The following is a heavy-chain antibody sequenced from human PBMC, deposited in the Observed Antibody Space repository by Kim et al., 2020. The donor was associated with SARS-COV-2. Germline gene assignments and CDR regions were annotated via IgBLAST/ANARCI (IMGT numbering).Heavy chain of an antibody. D-gene: IGHD6-6*01. V-gene: IGHV3-33*06. CDR3: AKSLSSSSGGMDV. J-gene: IGHJ6*02. Sequence: ADPVKGRFTISRDNSKNTLYLQMNSRRAEDTAVYYCAKSLSSSSGGMDVWGQGTTVTVSS.